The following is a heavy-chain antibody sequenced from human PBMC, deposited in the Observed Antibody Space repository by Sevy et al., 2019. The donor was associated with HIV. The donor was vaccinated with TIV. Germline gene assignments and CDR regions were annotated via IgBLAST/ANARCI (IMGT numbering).Heavy chain of an antibody. D-gene: IGHD4-17*01. V-gene: IGHV4-30-2*01. CDR1: GVSISSGAYS. CDR3: ARDGGTMTTPGSFDI. Sequence: SETLSLTCAVSGVSISSGAYSWNWIRQPPGKGLEWIGYIYHTGNTYYNPSLKSRITISLDRSKNQFSLRLSSVTAADTAVYFCARDGGTMTTPGSFDIWGQRTVVTVSS. J-gene: IGHJ3*02. CDR2: IYHTGNT.